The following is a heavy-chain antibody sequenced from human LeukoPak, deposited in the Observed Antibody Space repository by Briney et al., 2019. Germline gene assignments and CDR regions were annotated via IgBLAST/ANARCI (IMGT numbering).Heavy chain of an antibody. CDR3: ASRKLGNDY. V-gene: IGHV4-59*02. D-gene: IGHD7-27*01. Sequence: SETLSLTCTISGGSVSDYYWSGIRQSPGKGLEWIGYIYHTGSTSYSPSLKSRVTISADTSQNQFSLKLSSVTAADTAVYYCASRKLGNDYWGQGTLVTVSS. J-gene: IGHJ4*02. CDR2: IYHTGST. CDR1: GGSVSDYY.